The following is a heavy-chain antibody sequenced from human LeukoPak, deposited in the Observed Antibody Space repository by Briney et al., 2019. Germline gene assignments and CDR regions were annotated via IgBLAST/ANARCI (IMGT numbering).Heavy chain of an antibody. V-gene: IGHV4-39*01. D-gene: IGHD6-19*01. J-gene: IGHJ6*03. CDR2: IYYSGST. CDR3: ASRPSSGWNRHYYYYMDV. CDR1: GGSISSSSYY. Sequence: SETLSLTCTVSGGSISSSSYYWGWIRQPPGKGLEWIGSIYYSGSTYYNPSLKSRVTISVDTSKNQFSLKLSSVTAADTAVYYCASRPSSGWNRHYYYYMDVWGKGTTVTISS.